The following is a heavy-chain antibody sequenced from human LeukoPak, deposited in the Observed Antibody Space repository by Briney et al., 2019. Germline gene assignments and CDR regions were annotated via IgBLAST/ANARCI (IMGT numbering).Heavy chain of an antibody. J-gene: IGHJ4*02. V-gene: IGHV3-73*01. CDR2: IRSKANSYAT. CDR1: GFTFSGSV. CDR3: TTTYYDFWSGYPTD. D-gene: IGHD3-3*01. Sequence: PGGSLRLSCAASGFTFSGSVMHWVRQASGKGLEWVGRIRSKANSYATAYAASVKGRFTISRDDSKNTAYLQMNSLKTEDTAVYYCTTTYYDFWSGYPTDWGQGTLVTVSS.